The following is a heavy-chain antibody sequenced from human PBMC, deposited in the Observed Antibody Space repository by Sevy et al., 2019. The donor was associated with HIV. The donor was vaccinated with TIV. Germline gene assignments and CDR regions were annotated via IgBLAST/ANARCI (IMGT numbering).Heavy chain of an antibody. J-gene: IGHJ4*02. V-gene: IGHV4-4*07. D-gene: IGHD3-3*01. CDR1: GGSISSHY. CDR2: IDTSGGT. CDR3: ARFNFWSGHYDYFDY. Sequence: SETLSLTCSVSGGSISSHYWSWIRQPAGEGLEWSGRIDTSGGTNYSPSLKTRVTMSIDTSKNQFSLRLRSVTAADTAVYYCARFNFWSGHYDYFDYWGPGALVTVSS.